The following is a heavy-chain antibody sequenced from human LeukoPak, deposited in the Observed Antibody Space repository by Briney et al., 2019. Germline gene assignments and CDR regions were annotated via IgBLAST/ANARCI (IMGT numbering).Heavy chain of an antibody. CDR3: ARDSMDDFWSGRPLDY. CDR2: ISSDGKKT. Sequence: GGSLRLSCIASRFTFSSYSMHWVRQAPGKGLEWVAIISSDGKKTDYADSVKGRFTISRDNSKKTLYLQMTSLTAEDTAVYYCARDSMDDFWSGRPLDYWGQGTLVTVSS. D-gene: IGHD3-3*01. J-gene: IGHJ4*02. CDR1: RFTFSSYS. V-gene: IGHV3-30*04.